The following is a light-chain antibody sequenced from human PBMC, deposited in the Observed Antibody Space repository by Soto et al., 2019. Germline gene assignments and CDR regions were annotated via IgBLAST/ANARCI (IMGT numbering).Light chain of an antibody. J-gene: IGKJ1*01. V-gene: IGKV3-20*01. Sequence: EIVLTQSPGTLSLSPGERATLSCRASQSVRSNYLAWYQQKPGQAPRLLIYGTSSRATGIPDRFSGSGSGTDVTLTISRLEPEDFAVYYCQQYGSSPWTFGQGTKVEIK. CDR1: QSVRSNY. CDR2: GTS. CDR3: QQYGSSPWT.